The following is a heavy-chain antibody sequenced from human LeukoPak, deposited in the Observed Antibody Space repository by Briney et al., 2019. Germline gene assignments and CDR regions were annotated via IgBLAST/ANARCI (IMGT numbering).Heavy chain of an antibody. CDR2: INSDGSST. Sequence: GGSLRLSCAASGFTFSSYWMHRVRQAPGKGLVWVSRINSDGSSTSYADSVKGRFTISRDNAKNTLYLQMNSLRAEDTAVYHCARFYCSSTSCLEDYWGQGTLVTVSS. J-gene: IGHJ4*02. CDR1: GFTFSSYW. D-gene: IGHD2-2*01. CDR3: ARFYCSSTSCLEDY. V-gene: IGHV3-74*01.